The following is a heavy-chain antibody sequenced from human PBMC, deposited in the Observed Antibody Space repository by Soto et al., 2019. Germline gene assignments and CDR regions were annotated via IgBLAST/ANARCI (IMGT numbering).Heavy chain of an antibody. CDR1: GGSFSGYY. Sequence: PSETLSLTCAVYGGSFSGYYWSWIRQPPGKGLEWIGEINHSGSTNYNPSLKSRVTISVDTSKNQFSLKLSSVTAADTAVYYCARIREYSGYANDYWGQGTLVTVSS. V-gene: IGHV4-34*01. CDR3: ARIREYSGYANDY. CDR2: INHSGST. J-gene: IGHJ4*02. D-gene: IGHD5-12*01.